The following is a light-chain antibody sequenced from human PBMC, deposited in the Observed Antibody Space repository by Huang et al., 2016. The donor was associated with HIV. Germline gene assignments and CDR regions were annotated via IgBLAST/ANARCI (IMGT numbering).Light chain of an antibody. V-gene: IGKV3-15*01. J-gene: IGKJ2*01. CDR2: GAS. Sequence: VMTQSPATLSVSPGERATLSCRASESILRNLAWYQQRPVQPPRLLLYGASVRLPGIPDRFRGSGSGTEFSLTISSLQSEDFAVYYCQQYNKWPPYTYGQGTKLEIK. CDR3: QQYNKWPPYT. CDR1: ESILRN.